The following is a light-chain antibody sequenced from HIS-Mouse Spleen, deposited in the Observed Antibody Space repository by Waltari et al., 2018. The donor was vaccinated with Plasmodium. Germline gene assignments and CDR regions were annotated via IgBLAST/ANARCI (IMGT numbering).Light chain of an antibody. CDR1: ALPKQY. J-gene: IGLJ3*02. V-gene: IGLV3-25*03. Sequence: SYELTQPPSVSVSPGQTARITCSGDALPKQYAYWYQQQPGQAPVLVMYKDRERPAGVPKRLSGSSSGTTVTLTISGVQAEDEAEYYCQSADSSGTPNWVFGGGTKLSVL. CDR2: KDR. CDR3: QSADSSGTPNWV.